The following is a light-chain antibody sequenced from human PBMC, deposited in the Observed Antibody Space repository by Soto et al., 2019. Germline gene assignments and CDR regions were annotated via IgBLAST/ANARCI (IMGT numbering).Light chain of an antibody. Sequence: QSVLTQPPSASGTPGQRVTISCSGSSSNIGSNYVYWYQQLPGTAPNLLIYRNNQRPSWVPDRFSGSKSGTSASPAISGLRSEDEADYYCAAWDDSLSGVVFGGGTKLTVL. CDR2: RNN. V-gene: IGLV1-47*01. CDR1: SSNIGSNY. J-gene: IGLJ2*01. CDR3: AAWDDSLSGVV.